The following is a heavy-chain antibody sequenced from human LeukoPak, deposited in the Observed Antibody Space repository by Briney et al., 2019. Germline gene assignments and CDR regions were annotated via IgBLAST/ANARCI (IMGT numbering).Heavy chain of an antibody. CDR2: RNPNSGNT. D-gene: IGHD6-19*01. Sequence: ASVKVSCKGSGYTFTRYVINRVRQAPGQGLEWMEWRNPNSGNTGYAQKFQGRVTMTRNTSISTAYMEVSSLRSEDTAVYYCARGLSSGDYWGQGTLVTVSS. CDR3: ARGLSSGDY. CDR1: GYTFTRYV. J-gene: IGHJ4*02. V-gene: IGHV1-8*01.